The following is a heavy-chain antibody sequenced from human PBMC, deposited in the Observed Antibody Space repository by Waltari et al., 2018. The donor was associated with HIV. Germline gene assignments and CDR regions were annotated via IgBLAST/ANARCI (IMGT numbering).Heavy chain of an antibody. Sequence: VQLVESGGGSIKTGGSLRLPCTASGFSVSNHGMDWVRQGPGKGLVWVARLNSDGSSRNYADAVKGRFVISRDNARNTVYLQLNSLRVEDTAMYFCARASHYIEFSTFDGDYYFDVWGRGTRVAVSS. CDR2: LNSDGSSR. J-gene: IGHJ4*02. CDR3: ARASHYIEFSTFDGDYYFDV. CDR1: GFSVSNHG. V-gene: IGHV3-74*01. D-gene: IGHD2-15*01.